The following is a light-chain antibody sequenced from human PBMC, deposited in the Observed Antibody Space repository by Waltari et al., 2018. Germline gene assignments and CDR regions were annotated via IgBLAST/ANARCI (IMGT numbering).Light chain of an antibody. CDR3: SSYTSSTVV. V-gene: IGLV2-14*03. Sequence: QSALIQPASVTGCPGPSTTTSCPGTSSDVGGVHYVSWYQQHPGKAPNLMIYDVSNRPSGVSNRFSGSKSGNTASLTISGLQAEDEADYYCSSYTSSTVVFGGGTKLTVL. CDR2: DVS. J-gene: IGLJ2*01. CDR1: SSDVGGVHY.